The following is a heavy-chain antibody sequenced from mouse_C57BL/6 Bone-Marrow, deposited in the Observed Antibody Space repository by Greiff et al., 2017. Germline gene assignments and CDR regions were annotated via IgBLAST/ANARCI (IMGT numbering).Heavy chain of an antibody. J-gene: IGHJ1*03. V-gene: IGHV1-59*01. D-gene: IGHD2-3*01. CDR1: GYTFTSYW. CDR2: IDPSDSYT. CDR3: AREGDGYYLYWYFDV. Sequence: QVQLQQPGAELVRPGTSVKLSCKASGYTFTSYWMHWVKQRPGQGLEWIGVIDPSDSYTNYNQKFKGKATLTVDTSSSTAYMQLSSLTSEDSAVYCCAREGDGYYLYWYFDVGGTGTTVTVSS.